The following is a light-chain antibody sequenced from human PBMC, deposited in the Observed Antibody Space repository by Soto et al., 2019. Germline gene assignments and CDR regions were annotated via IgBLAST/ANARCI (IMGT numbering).Light chain of an antibody. CDR2: GAS. V-gene: IGKV1-39*01. CDR3: QQANSSPLT. J-gene: IGKJ4*01. Sequence: DIQMAQSPSALSASVEDRVTITCRASQSISRYLNWYQQKQGKAPQLLIYGASSLQSGVPSRFRGSGSGTDFTFTISRLQPEDFATYYCQQANSSPLTFGGGTKVDIK. CDR1: QSISRY.